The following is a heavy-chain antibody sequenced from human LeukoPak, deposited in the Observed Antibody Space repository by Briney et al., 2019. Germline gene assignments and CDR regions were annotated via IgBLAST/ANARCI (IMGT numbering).Heavy chain of an antibody. V-gene: IGHV1-18*01. CDR3: ARASYYYDSSGYYPHFDY. J-gene: IGHJ4*02. CDR2: ISAYNGNT. D-gene: IGHD3-22*01. Sequence: ALVKVSCKASGYTFTSYGISWVRQAPGQGLEWMGWISAYNGNTNYAQKLQGRVTMTTDTSTSTAYMELRSLRSDDTAVYYCARASYYYDSSGYYPHFDYWGQGTLVTVSS. CDR1: GYTFTSYG.